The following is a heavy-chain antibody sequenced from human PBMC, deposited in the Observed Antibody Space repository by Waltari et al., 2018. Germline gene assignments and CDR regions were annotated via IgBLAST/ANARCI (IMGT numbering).Heavy chain of an antibody. J-gene: IGHJ4*02. D-gene: IGHD2-15*01. Sequence: QVQLVQSGAEVKKPGASVKVSCKASGYTFTGYYTHWVRQAPGQGLEWMGWINPNSGGTNYAQKFQGRVTMTRDTSISTAYMELSRLRSDDTAVYYCARDLLDCSGGSCPIDYWGQGTLVTVSS. V-gene: IGHV1-2*02. CDR1: GYTFTGYY. CDR3: ARDLLDCSGGSCPIDY. CDR2: INPNSGGT.